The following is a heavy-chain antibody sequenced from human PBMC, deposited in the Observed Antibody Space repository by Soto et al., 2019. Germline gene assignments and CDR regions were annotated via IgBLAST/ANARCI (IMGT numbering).Heavy chain of an antibody. D-gene: IGHD2-2*01. Sequence: EVQLVESGGGLVLPGTSLRLSCAASGFTFDDYAMHWVRQAPGKGLEGVSGISWNSDTVVYADSVKGRFTISRDNAKNSLYLQMNSLRTEDTALLYCANSLRRQRLTGWPHVFDIWGRGTMVTVSS. CDR3: ANSLRRQRLTGWPHVFDI. CDR1: GFTFDDYA. V-gene: IGHV3-9*01. CDR2: ISWNSDTV. J-gene: IGHJ3*02.